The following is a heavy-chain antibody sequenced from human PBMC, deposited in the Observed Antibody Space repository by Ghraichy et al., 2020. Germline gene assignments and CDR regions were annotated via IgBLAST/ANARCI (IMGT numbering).Heavy chain of an antibody. D-gene: IGHD6-13*01. Sequence: SETLSLTCTVSGTSIISGGYFWTWIRQHPGKGLEWIGSIFYSGSTHYKPSLKSRVTMSVDTYKNQFSLKMNSVTAADTAVYYCARGGLGSYSGSWHFDYWGQGALVTVSS. V-gene: IGHV4-31*03. CDR1: GTSIISGGYF. CDR3: ARGGLGSYSGSWHFDY. CDR2: IFYSGST. J-gene: IGHJ4*02.